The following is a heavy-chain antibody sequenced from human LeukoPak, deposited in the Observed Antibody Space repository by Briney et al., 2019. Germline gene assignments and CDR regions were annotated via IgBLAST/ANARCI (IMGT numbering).Heavy chain of an antibody. V-gene: IGHV3-30*02. CDR1: GFTFRSYG. CDR2: IRYDGSNK. D-gene: IGHD6-13*01. J-gene: IGHJ6*03. CDR3: AKDRGRSSFRYYSYYMDV. Sequence: GGSLRLSCAASGFTFRSYGMHGVREAPGKGLEGVAFIRYDGSNKYYADSVKGRFTISRDNSKNTVYLQMNSMRAEDTAVYYCAKDRGRSSFRYYSYYMDVWGKGTTVTVSS.